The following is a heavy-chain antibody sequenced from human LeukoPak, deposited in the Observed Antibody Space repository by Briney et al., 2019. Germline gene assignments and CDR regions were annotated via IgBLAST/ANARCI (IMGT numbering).Heavy chain of an antibody. Sequence: GWSVSHSRVASGLTFRRYALSWVGPAAGKGLDWVAAISGSGGSTYYADSVKGRFTISRDNSKNTLYLQMNSLRAEDTAVYYCAKDSKRHTAMASYWGQGTLVTVSS. V-gene: IGHV3-23*01. CDR2: ISGSGGST. J-gene: IGHJ4*02. D-gene: IGHD5-18*01. CDR3: AKDSKRHTAMASY. CDR1: GLTFRRYA.